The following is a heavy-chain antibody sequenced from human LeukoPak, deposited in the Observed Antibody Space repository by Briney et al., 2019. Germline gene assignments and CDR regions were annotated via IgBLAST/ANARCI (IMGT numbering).Heavy chain of an antibody. CDR3: VKRGLGSWPMYYFDY. J-gene: IGHJ4*02. V-gene: IGHV3-66*01. Sequence: GGPLRLSCAASGFTVSNNCMSWVRQPPGKGLEWVQFIYSGDSTYYADSVKGRFTISRDNSKNTLYLQVSSLRPEDTAVYYCVKRGLGSWPMYYFDYWGQGTLVTVSS. CDR2: IYSGDST. D-gene: IGHD6-13*01. CDR1: GFTVSNNC.